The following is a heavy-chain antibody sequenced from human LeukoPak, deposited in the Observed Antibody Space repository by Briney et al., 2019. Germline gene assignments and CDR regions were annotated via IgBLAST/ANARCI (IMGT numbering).Heavy chain of an antibody. Sequence: GGSLRLSCAASGFTFSNYAMSWVRQAPGKGLEWVSGISGSGGSTYYAESVKGRFTVSRDNSKNTLYLQMNSLRAEDTAVYYCGSRSGSRHYYYYYGMDVWGQGTTVTVSS. V-gene: IGHV3-23*01. CDR3: GSRSGSRHYYYYYGMDV. D-gene: IGHD3-10*01. J-gene: IGHJ6*02. CDR1: GFTFSNYA. CDR2: ISGSGGST.